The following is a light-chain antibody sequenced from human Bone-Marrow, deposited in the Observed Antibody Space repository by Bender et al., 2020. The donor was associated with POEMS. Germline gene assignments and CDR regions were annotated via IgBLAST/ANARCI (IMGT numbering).Light chain of an antibody. CDR1: ISDVGGYDY. Sequence: QSALTQPPSASGSPGQSVTISCTGSISDVGGYDYVSWYQQLPGKAPKLMIYAVSNRASGISDRFSASKSGNTASLTVSGLQTEDEADYYCGSYAGSRTLVFGGGTQLTVL. CDR2: AVS. CDR3: GSYAGSRTLV. J-gene: IGLJ3*02. V-gene: IGLV2-8*01.